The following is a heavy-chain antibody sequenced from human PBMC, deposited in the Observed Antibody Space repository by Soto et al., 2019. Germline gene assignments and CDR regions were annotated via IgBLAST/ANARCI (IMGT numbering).Heavy chain of an antibody. CDR2: IYYSGST. CDR1: GGSISSYY. Sequence: SETLSLTCTVSGGSISSYYWSWIRQPPGKGLEWIGYIYYSGSTNYNPPLKSRVTISVDTSKNQFSLKLSSVTAADTAVYYCARGKTSGWFPWPFDYWGQGTLVTVSS. V-gene: IGHV4-59*08. CDR3: ARGKTSGWFPWPFDY. D-gene: IGHD6-19*01. J-gene: IGHJ4*02.